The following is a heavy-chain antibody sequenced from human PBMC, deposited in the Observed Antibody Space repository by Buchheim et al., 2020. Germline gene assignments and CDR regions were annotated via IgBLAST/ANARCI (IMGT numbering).Heavy chain of an antibody. CDR2: IKTDGSET. Sequence: EGQLVESGGGLVQPGGSLRLSCAASGFTFSNFWMYWVRQAPGKEPVWVSRIKTDGSETKYADSVKGRFTLSRYNAQNTLSLEMNSLRAEDTAVYYCVSYNWNQPADYWGQGTL. J-gene: IGHJ4*02. CDR1: GFTFSNFW. D-gene: IGHD1-20*01. CDR3: VSYNWNQPADY. V-gene: IGHV3-74*03.